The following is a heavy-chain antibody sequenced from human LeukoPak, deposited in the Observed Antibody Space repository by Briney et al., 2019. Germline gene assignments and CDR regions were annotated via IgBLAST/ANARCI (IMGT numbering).Heavy chain of an antibody. CDR3: TTSLSGYDFLFDY. D-gene: IGHD5-12*01. Sequence: GGSLRLSCAASGFTFSNAWMSWVRQAPGKGLEWVGRIKSKTDGGTTDYAAPVKDRFTFSRDDTKNTLYLQMNNLQTEDTAVYYCTTSLSGYDFLFDYWGQGTLVTVSS. CDR1: GFTFSNAW. J-gene: IGHJ4*02. CDR2: IKSKTDGGTT. V-gene: IGHV3-15*01.